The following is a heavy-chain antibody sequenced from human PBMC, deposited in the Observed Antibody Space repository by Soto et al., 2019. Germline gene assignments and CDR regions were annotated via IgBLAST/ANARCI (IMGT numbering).Heavy chain of an antibody. J-gene: IGHJ3*02. V-gene: IGHV4-31*02. CDR3: ARVGISSSDAFDI. CDR1: GGSISNDAYY. Sequence: LSLTCTVSGGSISNDAYYWSWLRQHPGGGLEWIGYIYYSGNSYYNPSLKSRLAISVDTSKNQFSLELTSVTAADTALYYCARVGISSSDAFDIWGQGTKVTVSS. CDR2: IYYSGNS. D-gene: IGHD6-6*01.